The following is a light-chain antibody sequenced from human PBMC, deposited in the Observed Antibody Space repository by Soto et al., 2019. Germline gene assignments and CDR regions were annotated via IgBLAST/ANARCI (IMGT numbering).Light chain of an antibody. V-gene: IGLV2-23*03. J-gene: IGLJ1*01. CDR1: SSDVGSYNF. Sequence: QSVLTQPASGSGSPGQSITISCTGTSSDVGSYNFVSWYQQHPGKAPKLIIYEGSKRPSGVSNRFSGSKSANTASLTISGLQAEDEADYYCYSYAGSGTFVFGTGTKLTVL. CDR2: EGS. CDR3: YSYAGSGTFV.